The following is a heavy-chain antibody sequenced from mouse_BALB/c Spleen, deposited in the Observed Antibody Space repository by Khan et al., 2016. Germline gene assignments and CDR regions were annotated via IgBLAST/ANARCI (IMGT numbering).Heavy chain of an antibody. J-gene: IGHJ2*01. CDR3: ARCAGKFGYYFDY. Sequence: EVQLQESGPGLVKPSQSLSLTCTVTGYSITSDYAWNWIRQFPGNKLEWMGYISYSGSTSYNPSLKSRISITRDTSKNQFFLQLNSMPTEDTATYYGARCAGKFGYYFDYWGQGTTLTVSS. V-gene: IGHV3-2*02. D-gene: IGHD4-1*01. CDR2: ISYSGST. CDR1: GYSITSDYA.